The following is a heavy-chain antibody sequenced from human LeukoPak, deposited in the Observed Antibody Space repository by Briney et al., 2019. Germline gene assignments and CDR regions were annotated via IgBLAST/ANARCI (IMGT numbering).Heavy chain of an antibody. CDR2: IYYSGRT. Sequence: STETLSLTCTVSGGSISSDFWTWIRQPPGKGLEWIGYIYYSGRTNYNPTLKSRVTISVDTSKNQFSLKLTSVTAADTAVYYCAKRVVTAIGGYFDYWGQGTLVTVSS. D-gene: IGHD2-21*02. J-gene: IGHJ4*02. CDR1: GGSISSDF. CDR3: AKRVVTAIGGYFDY. V-gene: IGHV4-59*08.